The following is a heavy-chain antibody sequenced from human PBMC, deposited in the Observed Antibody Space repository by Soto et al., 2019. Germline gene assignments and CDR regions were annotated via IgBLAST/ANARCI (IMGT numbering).Heavy chain of an antibody. CDR3: GRGSRGYDSRHYYYYYMDV. Sequence: EVQLVESGGGLVKPGGSLRLSCAASGFTFSSYSMNWVRQAPGKGLEWVSSISSSSSYIYYADSVKGRFTISRDNAKNSRYRKRNSLRAEDTAVYYCGRGSRGYDSRHYYYYYMDVWGKGTTVTVSS. J-gene: IGHJ6*03. CDR2: ISSSSSYI. D-gene: IGHD5-12*01. CDR1: GFTFSSYS. V-gene: IGHV3-21*01.